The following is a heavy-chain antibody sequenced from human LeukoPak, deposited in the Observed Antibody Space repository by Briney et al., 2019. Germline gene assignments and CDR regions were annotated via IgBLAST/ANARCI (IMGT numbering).Heavy chain of an antibody. CDR1: GGSFSGYY. CDR2: INHSGST. D-gene: IGHD4-17*01. CDR3: AIPSNSTVTTSRVFGY. J-gene: IGHJ4*02. V-gene: IGHV4-34*01. Sequence: SETLSLTCAVYGGSFSGYYWSWIRQPPGKGVEWIGEINHSGSTNYNPSLKSRVTISVDTSKNQFSLKLSSVTAADTAVYYCAIPSNSTVTTSRVFGYWGQGTLVTVSS.